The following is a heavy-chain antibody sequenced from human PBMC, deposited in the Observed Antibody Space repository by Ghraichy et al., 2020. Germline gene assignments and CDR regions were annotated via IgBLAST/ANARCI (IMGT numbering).Heavy chain of an antibody. CDR1: GGSFTDHN. J-gene: IGHJ4*02. V-gene: IGHV4-34*01. D-gene: IGHD3-10*01. CDR2: IHDDGNS. Sequence: SQTLSLTCAVYGGSFTDHNWSWIRQPPGKGLQWIGEIHDDGNSNTNPSLKSRVTMSVDGSKNQFSLRLTSVTAADAAVYYCARNTAGSGPYPYYFDYWGQGILVSVTS. CDR3: ARNTAGSGPYPYYFDY.